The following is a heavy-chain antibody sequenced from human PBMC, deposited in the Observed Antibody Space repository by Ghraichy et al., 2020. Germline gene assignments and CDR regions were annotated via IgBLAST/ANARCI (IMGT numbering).Heavy chain of an antibody. CDR2: INHSGST. D-gene: IGHD3-3*01. J-gene: IGHJ4*02. CDR3: ARERYDFWSGYRTRFDY. V-gene: IGHV4-34*01. Sequence: SQTLSLTCAVYGGSFSGYYWSWIRQPPGKGLEWIGEINHSGSTNYNPSLKSRVTISVDTSKNQFSLKLSSVTAADTAVYYCARERYDFWSGYRTRFDYWGQGTLVTVSS. CDR1: GGSFSGYY.